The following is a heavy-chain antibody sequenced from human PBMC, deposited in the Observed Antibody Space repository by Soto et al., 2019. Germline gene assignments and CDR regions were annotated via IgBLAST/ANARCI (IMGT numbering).Heavy chain of an antibody. CDR1: GGTFSSYA. V-gene: IGHV1-69*13. J-gene: IGHJ5*02. Sequence: SVKVSCKASGGTFSSYAISWVRQAPGQGLEWMGGIIPIFGTANYAQKFQGRVTITADESTSTAYMELSSLRSEDTAVYYCARDLSARPRDWFDPWGQGTLVTVSS. D-gene: IGHD3-3*01. CDR2: IIPIFGTA. CDR3: ARDLSARPRDWFDP.